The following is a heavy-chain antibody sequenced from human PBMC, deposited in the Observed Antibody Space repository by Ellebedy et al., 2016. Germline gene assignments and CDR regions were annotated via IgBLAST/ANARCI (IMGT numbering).Heavy chain of an antibody. CDR2: IHSDGSTT. Sequence: GESLKISCAASGFTFSSYWMHWVRQAPGKGLVWVSRIHSDGSTTSYADSVKGRFTISRDNSKNTLYLQMNSLRAEDTAVYYCARGPFGVVSNYYYGMDVWGQGTTVTVSS. V-gene: IGHV3-74*01. D-gene: IGHD3-3*01. CDR3: ARGPFGVVSNYYYGMDV. CDR1: GFTFSSYW. J-gene: IGHJ6*02.